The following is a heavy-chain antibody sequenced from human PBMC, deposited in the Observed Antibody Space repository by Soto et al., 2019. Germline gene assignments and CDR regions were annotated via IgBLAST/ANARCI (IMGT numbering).Heavy chain of an antibody. J-gene: IGHJ4*02. V-gene: IGHV1-69*13. D-gene: IGHD3-3*01. Sequence: SVKVSCKASGGTFSSYAISWVRQAPGQGLEWMGGIIPIFGTANYAQKFQGRVTITADESTSTAYMELSSLRSEDTAVYYCARGIISSFGVVIIPDYFDYWGQGTLDTVSS. CDR1: GGTFSSYA. CDR3: ARGIISSFGVVIIPDYFDY. CDR2: IIPIFGTA.